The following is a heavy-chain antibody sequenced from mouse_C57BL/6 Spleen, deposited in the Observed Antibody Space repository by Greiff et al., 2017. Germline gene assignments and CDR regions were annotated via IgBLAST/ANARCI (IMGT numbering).Heavy chain of an antibody. CDR2: INPNNGGT. D-gene: IGHD2-13*01. Sequence: VQLQQSGPELVKPGASVKISCKASGYTFTDYYMNWVKQSHGKSLEWIGDINPNNGGTSYNQKFKGKATLTVDKSSSTAYMELRSLTSEDSAVYYCASPCDAGYWGQGTTLTVSS. V-gene: IGHV1-26*01. CDR1: GYTFTDYY. J-gene: IGHJ2*01. CDR3: ASPCDAGY.